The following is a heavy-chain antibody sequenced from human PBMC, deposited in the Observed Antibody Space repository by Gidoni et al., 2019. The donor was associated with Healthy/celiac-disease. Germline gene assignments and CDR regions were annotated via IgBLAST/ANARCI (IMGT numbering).Heavy chain of an antibody. CDR1: GGSFSGSY. Sequence: QVQLQQWGAGLLKPSETLSLTCAVYGGSFSGSYWSWIRQPPGKGLEWIGEINHSGSTNYNPSLKSRVTISVDTSKNQFSLKLSSVTAADTAVYYCAREPRSDYGVHEGNLDYWGQGTLVTVSS. V-gene: IGHV4-34*01. CDR3: AREPRSDYGVHEGNLDY. J-gene: IGHJ4*02. D-gene: IGHD4-17*01. CDR2: INHSGST.